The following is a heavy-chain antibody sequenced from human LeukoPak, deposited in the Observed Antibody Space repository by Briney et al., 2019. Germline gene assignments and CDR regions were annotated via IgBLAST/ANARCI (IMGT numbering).Heavy chain of an antibody. CDR1: GYTFTGYY. J-gene: IGHJ6*03. CDR3: ARGGVVRPYYYYMDV. D-gene: IGHD2-21*01. V-gene: IGHV1-2*02. Sequence: ASVKVSCKASGYTFTGYYMHWVRQAPGQGLEWMGWINPNSGGTNYAQKFQGRVTMTRDTSISTAYMELSRLRSDDTAVYYCARGGVVRPYYYYMDVWGKGTTVTISS. CDR2: INPNSGGT.